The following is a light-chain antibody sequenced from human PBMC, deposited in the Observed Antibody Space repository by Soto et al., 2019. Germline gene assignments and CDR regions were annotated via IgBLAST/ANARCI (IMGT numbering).Light chain of an antibody. J-gene: IGLJ1*01. CDR2: EGS. Sequence: QSALTQPASVSGPPGQSITISCTGTSSDGGSYNLVSWYQHHPGKVPKLMIYEGSTRPSEVSNRFSGSKSGDTASLTPSGLESEYQADYFSCPYAGTYTFVFGTGTEVT. CDR3: CPYAGTYTFV. CDR1: SSDGGSYNL. V-gene: IGLV2-23*01.